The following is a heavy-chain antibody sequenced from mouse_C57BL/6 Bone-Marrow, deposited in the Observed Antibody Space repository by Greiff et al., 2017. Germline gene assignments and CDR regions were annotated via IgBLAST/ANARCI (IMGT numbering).Heavy chain of an antibody. CDR2: ISSGSSTI. Sequence: EVMLVESGGGLVKPGGSLKLSCAASGFTFSDYGMHGGRQAPEKGLEWVAYISSGSSTIYYADTVKGRFTISRDNAKNTLFLQMTSLRSEDTAMYYCARQWLLLLWFAYWGQGTLVTVSA. V-gene: IGHV5-17*01. CDR1: GFTFSDYG. CDR3: ARQWLLLLWFAY. D-gene: IGHD2-3*01. J-gene: IGHJ3*01.